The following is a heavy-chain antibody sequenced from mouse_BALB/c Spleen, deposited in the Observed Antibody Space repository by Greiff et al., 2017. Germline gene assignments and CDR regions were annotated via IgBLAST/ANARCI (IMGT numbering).Heavy chain of an antibody. D-gene: IGHD2-3*01. CDR3: AYPLHDGYYGFDY. CDR2: IDPANGNT. V-gene: IGHV14-3*02. CDR1: GFNIKDTY. Sequence: EVQLQQSGAELVKPGASVKLSCTASGFNIKDTYMHWVKQRPEQGLEWIGRIDPANGNTEYAPKFQGKATITADTSSNTAYLQLSSLTSEDTAVYYCAYPLHDGYYGFDYWGQGTLVTVSA. J-gene: IGHJ3*01.